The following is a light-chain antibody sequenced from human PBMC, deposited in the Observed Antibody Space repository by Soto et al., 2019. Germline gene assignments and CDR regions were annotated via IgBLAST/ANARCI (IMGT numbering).Light chain of an antibody. CDR3: QQADSVPIT. CDR1: QGISSY. V-gene: IGKV1-9*01. Sequence: DIQLTQSPSFLSASVGDSVTVTCRASQGISSYLVWYQQKPGKAPKLLIYAASSLQSGVPSRFSGSGSGTDFTLTITSLQPEDFAIYYCQQADSVPITFGQGTRLEIK. CDR2: AAS. J-gene: IGKJ5*01.